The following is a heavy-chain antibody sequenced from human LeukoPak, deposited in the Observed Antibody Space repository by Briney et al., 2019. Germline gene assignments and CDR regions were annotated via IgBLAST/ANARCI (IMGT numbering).Heavy chain of an antibody. D-gene: IGHD1-26*01. V-gene: IGHV1-69*05. Sequence: VASVKVSCKASGGTFSSYAISWVRQAPGQGLEWMGGIIPIFGTANYAQKFQGRVTITTDESTSTAYMELSSLRSEDTAVYYCARDARYSGSFYYFDYWGQGTLVTVSS. CDR1: GGTFSSYA. CDR3: ARDARYSGSFYYFDY. CDR2: IIPIFGTA. J-gene: IGHJ4*02.